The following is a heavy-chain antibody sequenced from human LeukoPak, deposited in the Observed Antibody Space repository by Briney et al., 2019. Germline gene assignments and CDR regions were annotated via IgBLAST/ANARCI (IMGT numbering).Heavy chain of an antibody. CDR3: ARGPPEYCSGGSCYSGRNWFDP. CDR2: INYNSGVT. D-gene: IGHD2-15*01. Sequence: ASVKVSCKVSGYTLTELSMHWVRRAPGKGLEWMGWINYNSGVTNYAQKFQGRVTMTRDTSISTAYMTLSRLKSDDTAVYYCARGPPEYCSGGSCYSGRNWFDPWGQGTLVTVSS. CDR1: GYTLTELS. V-gene: IGHV1-2*02. J-gene: IGHJ5*02.